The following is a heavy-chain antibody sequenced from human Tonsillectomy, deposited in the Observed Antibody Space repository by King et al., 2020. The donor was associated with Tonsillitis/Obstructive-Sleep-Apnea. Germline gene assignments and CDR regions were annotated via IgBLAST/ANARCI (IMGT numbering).Heavy chain of an antibody. J-gene: IGHJ6*03. CDR2: IHPIFGTA. V-gene: IGHV1-69*01. Sequence: VKLVESGAEVKKPGSSVKVSCKASGGTFSSYAISWVRQAPGQGLEWMGGIHPIFGTANYAQKFQGRVTITADESTSTAYMELSSLRSEDTAVYYCARVGAAAGYYYYYMDVWGKGTTVTVSS. CDR3: ARVGAAAGYYYYYMDV. CDR1: GGTFSSYA. D-gene: IGHD6-13*01.